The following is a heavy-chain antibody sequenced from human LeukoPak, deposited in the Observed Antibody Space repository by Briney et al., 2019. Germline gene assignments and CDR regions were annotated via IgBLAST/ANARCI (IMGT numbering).Heavy chain of an antibody. CDR1: GYTFTGYY. Sequence: AASVKVSCKASGYTFTGYYMHWVRQAPGQGLEWMGWINPNSGGTNYAQKFQGWVTMTRDTSISTAYMELSRLRSDDTAVYYCARVLAGTGPHHDAFDIWGQGTMVTVSS. CDR2: INPNSGGT. D-gene: IGHD6-13*01. V-gene: IGHV1-2*04. J-gene: IGHJ3*02. CDR3: ARVLAGTGPHHDAFDI.